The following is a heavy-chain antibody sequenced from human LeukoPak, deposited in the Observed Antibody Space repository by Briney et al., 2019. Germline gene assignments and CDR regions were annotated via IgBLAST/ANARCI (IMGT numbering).Heavy chain of an antibody. J-gene: IGHJ4*02. CDR2: IYSGGST. D-gene: IGHD6-13*01. Sequence: GGSLRLSCAASGFTVSSNYMSWVRQAPGKGLEWVSVIYSGGSTYYADSVKGRFTISRDNSKNTLYLQMNSLRAEDTAVYYCAKDKGSSTLSFDYWGQGTLVTGSS. CDR1: GFTVSSNY. CDR3: AKDKGSSTLSFDY. V-gene: IGHV3-53*05.